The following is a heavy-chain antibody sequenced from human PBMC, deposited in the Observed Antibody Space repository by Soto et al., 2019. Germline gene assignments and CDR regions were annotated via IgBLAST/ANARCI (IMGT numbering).Heavy chain of an antibody. Sequence: PSETLSLTCTVSGGSISSSSYYWGWIRQPPGKGLEWIGSIYYSGSTYYNPSLKSRVTISVDTSKNQFPLKLSSVTAADTAVYYCARREGTDSSGWFDNWFDPWGQGTLVTVSS. CDR3: ARREGTDSSGWFDNWFDP. D-gene: IGHD6-19*01. CDR2: IYYSGST. CDR1: GGSISSSSYY. V-gene: IGHV4-39*01. J-gene: IGHJ5*02.